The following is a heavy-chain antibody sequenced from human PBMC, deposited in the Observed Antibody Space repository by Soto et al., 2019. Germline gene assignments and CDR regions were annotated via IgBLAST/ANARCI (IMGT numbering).Heavy chain of an antibody. J-gene: IGHJ4*02. CDR3: ARDKITGLFGY. V-gene: IGHV4-34*01. CDR1: GGSFSGYY. D-gene: IGHD2-8*02. CDR2: INHSGST. Sequence: SETLSLTCAVYGGSFSGYYWTWIRQPPGTGLEWIGEINHSGSTSYNPSLKSRVTISVDTSKNQFSLKLTSVTAADTAVYYCARDKITGLFGYWGQGTLVTVSS.